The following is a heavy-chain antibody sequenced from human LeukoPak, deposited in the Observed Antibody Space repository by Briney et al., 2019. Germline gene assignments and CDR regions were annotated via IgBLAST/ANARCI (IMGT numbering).Heavy chain of an antibody. Sequence: ASVKVSCKASGYTFTSYDINWVRQATGQGLEWMGWMNPNSGNTGYAQKFQGRVTMTRNTSISTAYMELSSLRSEDTAVYYCARGSITMVRGVIYYYYYMDAWGKGTTVTVSS. D-gene: IGHD3-10*01. CDR3: ARGSITMVRGVIYYYYYMDA. V-gene: IGHV1-8*01. CDR1: GYTFTSYD. J-gene: IGHJ6*03. CDR2: MNPNSGNT.